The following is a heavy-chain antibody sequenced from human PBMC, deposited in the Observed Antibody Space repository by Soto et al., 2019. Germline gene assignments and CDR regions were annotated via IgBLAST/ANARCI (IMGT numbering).Heavy chain of an antibody. V-gene: IGHV3-23*01. J-gene: IGHJ4*02. CDR3: ARVPIWCGSSSCYTEGCDS. D-gene: IGHD2-2*01. CDR2: ISAGGSDT. CDR1: GFVFSDYA. Sequence: EVQLLDSGGGWVQPGGSLRLSCVASGFVFSDYAMSWVRQAPGKGLEWVSAISAGGSDTYYADSVKGRFTVSRVNSKNTLYLQMKTLRAEDTAIYYCARVPIWCGSSSCYTEGCDSWGQGIMVTVSS.